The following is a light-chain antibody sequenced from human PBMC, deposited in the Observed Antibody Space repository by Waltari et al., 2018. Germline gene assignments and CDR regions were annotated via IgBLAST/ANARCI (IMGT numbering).Light chain of an antibody. Sequence: QSALTQPPSASGSPGQSVTISCTGTSSDVGGYNYVSWYQQHPGKAPQLMIYEVSKRPSGVPDRFSGSKSGNTASLTVSGLRAEDEADYYCSSYAGNNNVVFGGGTKLTVL. CDR3: SSYAGNNNVV. J-gene: IGLJ2*01. CDR1: SSDVGGYNY. CDR2: EVS. V-gene: IGLV2-8*01.